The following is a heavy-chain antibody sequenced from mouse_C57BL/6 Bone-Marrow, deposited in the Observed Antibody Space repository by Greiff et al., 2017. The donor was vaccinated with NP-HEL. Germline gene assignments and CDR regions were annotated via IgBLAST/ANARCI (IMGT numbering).Heavy chain of an antibody. J-gene: IGHJ3*01. CDR2: LYPGDGDT. CDR1: GYEFSNYW. Sequence: QVQLQQSGAELVKPGASVKISCKASGYEFSNYWMNWVKQRPGKGLEWIGQLYPGDGDTTYNGKFKDKATLTADQSSSTAYMQLSSLTSEDSAVYFCTRGAYWGQGTLITVSA. V-gene: IGHV1-80*01. CDR3: TRGAY.